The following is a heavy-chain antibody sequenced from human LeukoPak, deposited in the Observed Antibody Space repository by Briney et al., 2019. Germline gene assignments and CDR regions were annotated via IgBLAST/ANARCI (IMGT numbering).Heavy chain of an antibody. CDR1: GYTFTSYG. CDR2: ISAYNGNT. V-gene: IGHV1-18*01. D-gene: IGHD4-17*01. Sequence: GASVKVSCKASGYTFTSYGISWVRQAPGQGLEWMGWISAYNGNTNYAQKLQGRVTMTTDTSTSTAYMELRSLRSDDTAVYYCARDRLSGVVYGDYDQPFDYWGQGTLVTVSS. CDR3: ARDRLSGVVYGDYDQPFDY. J-gene: IGHJ4*02.